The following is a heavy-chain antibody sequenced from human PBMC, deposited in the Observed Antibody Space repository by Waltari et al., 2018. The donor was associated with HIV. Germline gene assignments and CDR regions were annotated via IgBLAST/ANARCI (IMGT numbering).Heavy chain of an antibody. CDR3: ARMQRSYGSEQSRYFYFGIDV. J-gene: IGHJ6*02. V-gene: IGHV3-53*01. D-gene: IGHD3-10*01. Sequence: EVQLVESGGNLTQPGGSLILSCAASGFSVESNYMSWVRQAPGKGLGGVPVLYSNGNTNEGDSVKGRFTIFRDNSKNTLYRQMNPLRAEDTAVYYCARMQRSYGSEQSRYFYFGIDVWGQGTSVIVSS. CDR1: GFSVESNY. CDR2: LYSNGNT.